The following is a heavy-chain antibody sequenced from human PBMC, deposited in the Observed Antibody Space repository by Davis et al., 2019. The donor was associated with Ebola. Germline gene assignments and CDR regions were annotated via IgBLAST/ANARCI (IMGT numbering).Heavy chain of an antibody. Sequence: MPSETLSLTCAVYGGSFTGYYWTWIRHPPSKGLEWIGEINHSGSTNYNPSRKSRVTISVDTSKNQFSLKLSSVTAADTAVYYCARGGRDGYNWGPGFDYWGQGTLVTVSS. CDR3: ARGGRDGYNWGPGFDY. V-gene: IGHV4-34*01. CDR2: INHSGST. CDR1: GGSFTGYY. J-gene: IGHJ4*02. D-gene: IGHD5-24*01.